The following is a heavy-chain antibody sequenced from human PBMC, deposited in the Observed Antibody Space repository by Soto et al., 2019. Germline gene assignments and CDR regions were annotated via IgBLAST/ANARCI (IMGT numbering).Heavy chain of an antibody. CDR2: TYYRSKWYN. J-gene: IGHJ4*02. Sequence: SQTLSLTCAISGDSVSSNSAAWNWIRQSPSRGLEWLGRTYYRSKWYNDYAVSVKSRITINPDTSKNQFSLQLNSVTPEDTAVYYCARAIHYYDSSGYYLPTVFDYWGQGTLVTVS. D-gene: IGHD3-22*01. CDR1: GDSVSSNSAA. CDR3: ARAIHYYDSSGYYLPTVFDY. V-gene: IGHV6-1*01.